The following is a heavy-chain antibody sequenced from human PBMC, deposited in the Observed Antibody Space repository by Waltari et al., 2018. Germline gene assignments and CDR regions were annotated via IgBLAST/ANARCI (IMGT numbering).Heavy chain of an antibody. CDR3: ARGELLWFGEFYDY. D-gene: IGHD3-10*01. V-gene: IGHV4-34*01. CDR1: GGSLSGYY. CDR2: INHSGST. J-gene: IGHJ4*02. Sequence: QVQLQQWGAGLLKPSETLSLNCAVYGGSLSGYYWSWIRQPPGKGLEWIGEINHSGSTNYNPSLKSRFTISVDTSKNQFSLKLSSVTAADTAVYYCARGELLWFGEFYDYWGQGTLVTVSS.